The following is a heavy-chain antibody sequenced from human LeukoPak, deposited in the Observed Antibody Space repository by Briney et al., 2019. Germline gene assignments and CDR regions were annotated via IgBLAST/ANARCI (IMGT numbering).Heavy chain of an antibody. J-gene: IGHJ4*02. CDR1: GGSISSSNYY. CDR2: IYYSGST. Sequence: SETLSLTCTVSGGSISSSNYYWGWIRQPPGEGLEWIGYIYYSGSTYYNPSLKSRVTMSVDTSKNQFSLKLSSVTAADTAVYYCARTLSSSYCSGGSCWNDYWGQGTLVTVSS. V-gene: IGHV4-39*01. D-gene: IGHD2-15*01. CDR3: ARTLSSSYCSGGSCWNDY.